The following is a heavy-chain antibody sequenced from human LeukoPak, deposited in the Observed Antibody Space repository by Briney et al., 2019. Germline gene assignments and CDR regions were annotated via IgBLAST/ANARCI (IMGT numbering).Heavy chain of an antibody. Sequence: SETLSLTCTVSGGSISSSSYYWGWIHQPPGKGLEWIGSIYYSGSTYYNPSLKSRVTISVDTSKNQFSLKLSSVTAADTAVYYCARHSDSSGYYFDYWGQGTLVTVSS. V-gene: IGHV4-39*01. CDR2: IYYSGST. CDR1: GGSISSSSYY. D-gene: IGHD3-22*01. CDR3: ARHSDSSGYYFDY. J-gene: IGHJ4*02.